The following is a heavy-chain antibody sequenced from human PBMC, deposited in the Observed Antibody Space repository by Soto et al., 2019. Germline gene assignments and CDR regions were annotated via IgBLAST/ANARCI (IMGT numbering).Heavy chain of an antibody. CDR3: ARDRFILRYFDWLPLVYYGMDV. J-gene: IGHJ6*02. CDR1: GYTFTGYY. Sequence: ASVKVSCKASGYTFTGYYMHWVRQAPGQGLEWMGWINPNSGGTNYAQKFQGWVTMTRDTSISTAYMELSRLRSDDTAVYYCARDRFILRYFDWLPLVYYGMDVWGQGTTVTVSS. D-gene: IGHD3-9*01. CDR2: INPNSGGT. V-gene: IGHV1-2*04.